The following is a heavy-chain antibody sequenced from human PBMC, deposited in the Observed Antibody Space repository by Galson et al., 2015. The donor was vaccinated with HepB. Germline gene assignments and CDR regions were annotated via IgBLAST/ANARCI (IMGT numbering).Heavy chain of an antibody. CDR3: AKESGVTPVRGVAAPFDC. V-gene: IGHV3-23*01. CDR2: ISGDGIDT. J-gene: IGHJ4*02. Sequence: SLRLSCAASEFTFSRYAMSWVRQAPGKGLEWVSAISGDGIDTYYLDSVRGRFTMSRDNSKNMLYLQMNSLRADDTAVYFCAKESGVTPVRGVAAPFDCWGQGTLVTVSS. D-gene: IGHD3-10*01. CDR1: EFTFSRYA.